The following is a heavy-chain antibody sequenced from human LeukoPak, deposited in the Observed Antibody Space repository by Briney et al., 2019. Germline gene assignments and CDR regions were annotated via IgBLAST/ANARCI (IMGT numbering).Heavy chain of an antibody. CDR2: INPNSGGT. CDR3: ARSIAVAGIIWFDP. V-gene: IGHV1-2*02. D-gene: IGHD6-19*01. Sequence: ASVKVSCKASGYTFTGYYMHWVRQAPGQGLEWMGWINPNSGGTNYAQKFQGRVTMTRDTSISTAYMELSRLRSDDTAVYYCARSIAVAGIIWFDPWAREPWSPSPQ. J-gene: IGHJ5*02. CDR1: GYTFTGYY.